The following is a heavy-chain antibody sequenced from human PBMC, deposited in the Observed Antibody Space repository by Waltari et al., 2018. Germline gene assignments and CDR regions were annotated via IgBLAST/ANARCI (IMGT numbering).Heavy chain of an antibody. V-gene: IGHV3-7*03. CDR3: ARDQIAVAGSSAVGY. Sequence: EVQLVESGGGLVQPGGSLRLACAASGFAFSSNWMIWVRQAPGKGLEWVAKLKQDGSEKYYVDSVKGRFTISRDNAKNSLYLQMNSLRAEDTAVYYCARDQIAVAGSSAVGYWGQGTLVTVSS. CDR1: GFAFSSNW. J-gene: IGHJ4*02. D-gene: IGHD6-19*01. CDR2: LKQDGSEK.